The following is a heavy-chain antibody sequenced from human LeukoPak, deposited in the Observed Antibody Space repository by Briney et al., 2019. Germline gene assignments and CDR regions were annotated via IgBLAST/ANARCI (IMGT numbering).Heavy chain of an antibody. CDR1: GGSISSSSYY. CDR2: VYYSGFT. CDR3: ARDGSGSYPY. J-gene: IGHJ4*02. D-gene: IGHD1-26*01. Sequence: SETLSLTSTVSGGSISSSSYYWGWIRQPPGRDLEWIASVYYSGFTYYNPSLRSRVTTSVDTSKNQFSLNLSSVTAADTAVYYCARDGSGSYPYWGQGTLITVSS. V-gene: IGHV4-39*07.